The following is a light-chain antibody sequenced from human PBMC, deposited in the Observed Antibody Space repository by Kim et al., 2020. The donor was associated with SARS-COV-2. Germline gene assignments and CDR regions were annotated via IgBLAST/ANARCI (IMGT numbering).Light chain of an antibody. CDR3: QHYGSSTGFT. J-gene: IGKJ3*01. V-gene: IGKV3-20*01. Sequence: PGERATLSCRASQSVSSSYLAWYQQKAGQAPRLLIYGASSRATGIPDRFSGSGSGTDFTLTISRLEPEDFAVYYCQHYGSSTGFTFGPGTKVDIK. CDR1: QSVSSSY. CDR2: GAS.